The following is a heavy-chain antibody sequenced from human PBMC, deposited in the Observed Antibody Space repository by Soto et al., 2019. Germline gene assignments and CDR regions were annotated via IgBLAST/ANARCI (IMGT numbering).Heavy chain of an antibody. CDR3: VASLAASGLNWLDP. Sequence: SETLSLTCTVSGGSISSGDYYWSWIRQPPGKGLEWIGYIYYSGSTYYNPSLKSRVTISVDTSKNQFSLRLTSMTAADTAVYYCVASLAASGLNWLDPWGRGTLVTVSS. D-gene: IGHD6-13*01. J-gene: IGHJ5*02. CDR2: IYYSGST. CDR1: GGSISSGDYY. V-gene: IGHV4-30-4*01.